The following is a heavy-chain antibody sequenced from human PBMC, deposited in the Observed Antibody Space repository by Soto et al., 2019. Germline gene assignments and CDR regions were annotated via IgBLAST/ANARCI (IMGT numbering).Heavy chain of an antibody. CDR1: GFTFSSYA. CDR2: LSGGGGTP. V-gene: IGHV3-23*01. D-gene: IGHD3-3*01. Sequence: GGSLRLSCAASGFTFSSYALSWVRQAPGKGLEWVSTLSGGGGTPYYADSVKGRFTISRDNSKNTLYLQMNSLRAEDTAVYYCAKVTIFGVVITTPFDYWGQGTLVTVST. CDR3: AKVTIFGVVITTPFDY. J-gene: IGHJ4*02.